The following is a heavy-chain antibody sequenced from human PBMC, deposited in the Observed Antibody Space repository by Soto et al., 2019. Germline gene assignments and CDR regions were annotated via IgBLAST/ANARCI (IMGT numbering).Heavy chain of an antibody. CDR3: AKVLGYCSGGSCYGAAFDI. J-gene: IGHJ3*02. CDR2: ISGSGGST. D-gene: IGHD2-15*01. Sequence: VQLLESGGGLVQPGGSLRLSCAASGFTFSSYAMSWVRQAPGKGLEWVSAISGSGGSTYYADSVKGRFTISRDNSKNTLYLQMNSLRAEDTAVYYCAKVLGYCSGGSCYGAAFDIWGQGTMVTVSS. V-gene: IGHV3-23*01. CDR1: GFTFSSYA.